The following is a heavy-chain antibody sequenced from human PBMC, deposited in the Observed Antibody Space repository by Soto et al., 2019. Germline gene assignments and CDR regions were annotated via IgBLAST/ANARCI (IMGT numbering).Heavy chain of an antibody. J-gene: IGHJ5*02. CDR2: IIPIFGTA. Sequence: SVKVSCKASGGTFSSYAISWVRQAPGQGLEWMGGIIPIFGTANYAQKFQGRVTITADESTSTAYMELSNLRSEDTAVYYCARDGAYYYGSGSYFNEAWFDPWGQGTLVTVSS. V-gene: IGHV1-69*13. D-gene: IGHD3-10*01. CDR1: GGTFSSYA. CDR3: ARDGAYYYGSGSYFNEAWFDP.